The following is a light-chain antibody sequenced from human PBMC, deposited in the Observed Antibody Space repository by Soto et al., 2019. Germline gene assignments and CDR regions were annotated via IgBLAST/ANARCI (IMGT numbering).Light chain of an antibody. Sequence: QSALTQPASLSGSPGQSITISCTGTSSDIGSFNLVSWYQQFPGEVPKLIIYESYKRPSGISTRFSGSRSDNTASLTISGLQAEEEADYYCCCFAGSNTYIFGGGTRLTVL. CDR3: CCFAGSNTYI. CDR2: ESY. J-gene: IGLJ2*01. CDR1: SSDIGSFNL. V-gene: IGLV2-23*01.